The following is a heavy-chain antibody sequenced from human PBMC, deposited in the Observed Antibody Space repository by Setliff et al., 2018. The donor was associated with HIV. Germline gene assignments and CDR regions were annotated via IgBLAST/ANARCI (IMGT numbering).Heavy chain of an antibody. J-gene: IGHJ3*02. V-gene: IGHV4-31*03. CDR1: GDSISSGGYY. Sequence: KASETLSLTCTVSGDSISSGGYYWSWIRQHPGKGLEWIGYIHYSGSTYYNPSLKSRVTISVDTSKNQFSLKLSSVTAADTAVYYCARDLVAAFDIWGQGTMVTVSS. CDR2: IHYSGST. D-gene: IGHD2-8*02. CDR3: ARDLVAAFDI.